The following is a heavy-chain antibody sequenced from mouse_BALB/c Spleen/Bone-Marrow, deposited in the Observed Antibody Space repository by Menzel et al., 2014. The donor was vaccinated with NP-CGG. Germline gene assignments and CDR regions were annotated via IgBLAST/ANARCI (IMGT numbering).Heavy chain of an antibody. CDR1: GFSLTSYG. CDR3: ARDRRDYGKAWYFDV. D-gene: IGHD2-1*01. Sequence: VKFQESGPGLVAPSQSLSITCTVSGFSLTSYGVHWVRQPPGKGLEWLGIIWAGGSTNYKSALMSRLSISKDNSKSQVFLKMNSLQTDDTAMYYCARDRRDYGKAWYFDVWGAGTTVTVSS. J-gene: IGHJ1*01. V-gene: IGHV2-9*02. CDR2: IWAGGST.